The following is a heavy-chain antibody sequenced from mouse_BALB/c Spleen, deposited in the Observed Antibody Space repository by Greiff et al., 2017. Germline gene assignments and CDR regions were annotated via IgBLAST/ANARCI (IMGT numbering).Heavy chain of an antibody. V-gene: IGHV1-5*01. CDR2: IYPGNSDT. Sequence: VQLQQSGTVLARPGASVKMSCKASGYSFTSYWMHWVKQRPGQGLEWIGAIYPGNSDTSYNQKFKGKAKLTAVTSASTAYMELSSLTNEDSAVYYCTISTAYYFDYWGQGTTLTVSS. D-gene: IGHD1-2*01. CDR1: GYSFTSYW. CDR3: TISTAYYFDY. J-gene: IGHJ2*01.